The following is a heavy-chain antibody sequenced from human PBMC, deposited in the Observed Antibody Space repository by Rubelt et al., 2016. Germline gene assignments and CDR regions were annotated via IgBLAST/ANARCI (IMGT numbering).Heavy chain of an antibody. J-gene: IGHJ5*02. CDR2: SSGSSGNT. CDR1: GFTFSNYA. D-gene: IGHD6-13*01. V-gene: IGHV3-23*01. CDR3: AKAAGASAGKGGWFDP. Sequence: EVQLLESGGGLVQPGGSLRLSCAASGFTFSNYAMRWVRQAPGKGLEWVSTSSGSSGNTYYADSVKGRFTISRDNSKNTLYLQMNSLRAKETAVDYCAKAAGASAGKGGWFDPWGQGTLVTVSS.